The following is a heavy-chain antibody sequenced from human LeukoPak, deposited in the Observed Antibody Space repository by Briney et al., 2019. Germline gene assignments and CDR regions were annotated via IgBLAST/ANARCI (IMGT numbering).Heavy chain of an antibody. CDR2: INPNSGGT. J-gene: IGHJ4*02. V-gene: IGHV1-2*02. CDR3: ARVHGIQLWSKDFDY. Sequence: KPGASVKVSCKASGYTFTGYYMHWVRQAPGQGLEWMGWINPNSGGTNYAQKFQGRVTMTRDTSISTAYMELSRLRSDDTAVYYCARVHGIQLWSKDFDYWGQGALVTVSS. D-gene: IGHD5-18*01. CDR1: GYTFTGYY.